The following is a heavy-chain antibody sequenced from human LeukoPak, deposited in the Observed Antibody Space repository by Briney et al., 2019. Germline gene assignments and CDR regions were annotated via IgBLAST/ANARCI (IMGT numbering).Heavy chain of an antibody. CDR3: ARRYCSSTSCTLDH. V-gene: IGHV3-48*03. CDR2: ISSSGNTM. D-gene: IGHD2-2*01. CDR1: GFTVSSYE. J-gene: IGHJ4*02. Sequence: GGSLRLSCAASGFTVSSYEMNWVRQAPGKGLEWVSHISSSGNTMYYADSVKGRFSISRDNAKNSLYLQMNSLRAEDTAVYYCARRYCSSTSCTLDHWGQGTLVTVSS.